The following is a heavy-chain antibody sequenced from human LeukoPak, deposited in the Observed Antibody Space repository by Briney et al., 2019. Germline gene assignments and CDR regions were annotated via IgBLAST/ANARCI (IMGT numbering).Heavy chain of an antibody. CDR1: GGSISSYY. CDR3: ARAQYYDFWSGFYYMDV. V-gene: IGHV4-59*01. J-gene: IGHJ6*03. D-gene: IGHD3-3*01. Sequence: SETLSLTCTVSGGSISSYYWSWIRQPPGKGLEWIGYIYDSGSTNYNPSLKSRVTISVDTSKNQFSLKLSSVTAADTAVYYCARAQYYDFWSGFYYMDVWGKGTTVTVSS. CDR2: IYDSGST.